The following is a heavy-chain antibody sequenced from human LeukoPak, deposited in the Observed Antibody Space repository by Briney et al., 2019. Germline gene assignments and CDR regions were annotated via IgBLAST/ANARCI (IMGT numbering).Heavy chain of an antibody. J-gene: IGHJ3*02. CDR2: ISVYNGNT. V-gene: IGHV1-18*01. Sequence: ASVTVSCKASGYTFTTYGITWVRQAPGQGLEWMGWISVYNGNTNYAQKLQGRVTMTTDTSMTTAYMELRSLRSDDTAEYYCARGVSGYDLDAFDIWGQGTMVTVSS. CDR3: ARGVSGYDLDAFDI. D-gene: IGHD5-12*01. CDR1: GYTFTTYG.